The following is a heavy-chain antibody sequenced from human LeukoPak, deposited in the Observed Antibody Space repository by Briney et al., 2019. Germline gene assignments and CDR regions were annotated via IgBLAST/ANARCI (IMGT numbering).Heavy chain of an antibody. Sequence: SETLSLTCTVSGGSISSYYWSWIRQPPGKGLEWLGYIYYSGSTNYNPSLKSRVTISVDTSKNQFSLKLSSVTAADTAVYYCARGYCSSTSCYSDGMDVWGQGTTVTVSS. V-gene: IGHV4-59*01. D-gene: IGHD2-2*02. CDR3: ARGYCSSTSCYSDGMDV. CDR1: GGSISSYY. CDR2: IYYSGST. J-gene: IGHJ6*02.